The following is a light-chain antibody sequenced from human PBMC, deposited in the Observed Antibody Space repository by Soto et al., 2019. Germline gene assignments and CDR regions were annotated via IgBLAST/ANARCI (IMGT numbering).Light chain of an antibody. J-gene: IGLJ2*01. CDR1: SSDVGGYNY. V-gene: IGLV2-8*01. CDR2: EVT. CDR3: SSYAGSNNPVI. Sequence: QSALTQHPSASGSPGQSVTLSCTGTSSDVGGYNYVSWYQHHPGKAPKLMIYEVTKRPSGVPDRFSGSKSGNTASLTVSGLQAEDEAAYYCSSYAGSNNPVIFGGGTKLTVL.